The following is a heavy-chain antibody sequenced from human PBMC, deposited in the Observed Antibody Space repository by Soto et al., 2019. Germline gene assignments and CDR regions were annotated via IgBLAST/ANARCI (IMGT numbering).Heavy chain of an antibody. Sequence: QVKLQESGPGLTTPSGTLSLTCAVSGVSLTSGNWWPWVRQSPQRGLEYIGEIFHDGTANYYPSFERRVAMSVATSRNQFSLQLTSVTAADTAVYFCARLVYDTRLNYMYFDFWGPGTLVTVSS. D-gene: IGHD3-10*01. CDR2: IFHDGTA. CDR3: ARLVYDTRLNYMYFDF. J-gene: IGHJ4*02. V-gene: IGHV4-4*02. CDR1: GVSLTSGNW.